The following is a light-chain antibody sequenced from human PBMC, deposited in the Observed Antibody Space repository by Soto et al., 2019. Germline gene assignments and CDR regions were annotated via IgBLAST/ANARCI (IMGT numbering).Light chain of an antibody. CDR3: SSYATGDTVL. Sequence: QSALTQPASVSGSPGQSITISCTGTSSDVGGYNYVSWYQQHPGKAPKLMIYGVTNRPSGVSNRFSGSKSANTASLTISGLQAEDEADYYCSSYATGDTVLFGGGTKLTVL. CDR1: SSDVGGYNY. CDR2: GVT. J-gene: IGLJ2*01. V-gene: IGLV2-14*01.